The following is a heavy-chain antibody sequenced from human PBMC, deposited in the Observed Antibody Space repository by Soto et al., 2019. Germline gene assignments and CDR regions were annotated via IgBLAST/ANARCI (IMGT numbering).Heavy chain of an antibody. CDR3: ARLTATDIVATLGSYYYYGMDV. CDR1: GGSFSGYY. J-gene: IGHJ6*02. D-gene: IGHD5-12*01. Sequence: SETLSLTCAVYGGSFSGYYWSWIRQPPGKGLEWIGEINHSGSTNYNPSLKSRVTISVDTSKNQFSLKLSSVTAADTAVYYCARLTATDIVATLGSYYYYGMDVWGQGTTVTVSS. V-gene: IGHV4-34*01. CDR2: INHSGST.